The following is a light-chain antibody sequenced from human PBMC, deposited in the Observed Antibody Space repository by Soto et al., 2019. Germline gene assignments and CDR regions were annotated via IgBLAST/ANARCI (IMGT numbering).Light chain of an antibody. V-gene: IGLV6-57*04. CDR1: SGSIASNY. CDR2: EDN. J-gene: IGLJ2*01. CDR3: QSYDTRNVV. Sequence: NFMLTQPHSVSESPGKTVTISCTRSSGSIASNYVQWYQQRPGSAPTTVIYEDNQRPSGVPDRFSGSIDSSSNSASLTISGLKTEDEADYYRQSYDTRNVVFGGGTKLTVL.